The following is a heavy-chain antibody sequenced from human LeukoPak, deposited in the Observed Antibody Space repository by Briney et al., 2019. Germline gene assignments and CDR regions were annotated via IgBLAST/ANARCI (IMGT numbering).Heavy chain of an antibody. CDR2: IYYSGST. CDR3: ARVSYYYDSSGYYSYYFDY. V-gene: IGHV4-39*07. CDR1: GGSISSSSYY. Sequence: SETLSLTCTVSGGSISSSSYYWGWIRQPPGKGLEWIGSIYYSGSTYYNPPLKSRVTISVDTSKNQFSLKLSSVTAADTAVYYCARVSYYYDSSGYYSYYFDYWGQGTLVTVSS. D-gene: IGHD3-22*01. J-gene: IGHJ4*02.